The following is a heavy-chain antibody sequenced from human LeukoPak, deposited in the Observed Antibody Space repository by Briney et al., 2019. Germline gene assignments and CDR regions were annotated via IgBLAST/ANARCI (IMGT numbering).Heavy chain of an antibody. V-gene: IGHV3-30*04. Sequence: GGSLRLSCAASGFTFISYAMHWVRQAPGKGLEWVAVISYDGSNKYYADSVKGRFTISRDNSKNTLYLQMNSLRAEDTAVYYCASGGTITGVITTYWGQGTLVTVTS. D-gene: IGHD3-22*01. CDR1: GFTFISYA. CDR2: ISYDGSNK. CDR3: ASGGTITGVITTY. J-gene: IGHJ4*02.